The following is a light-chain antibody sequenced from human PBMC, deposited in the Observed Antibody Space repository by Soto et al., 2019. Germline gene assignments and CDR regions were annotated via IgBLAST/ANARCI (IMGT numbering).Light chain of an antibody. CDR2: GVS. CDR3: SLYTSSSTVA. Sequence: QSALTQPPSVSGSPGQSVTIPCTATSSDVGSYNRVSWYQQPPGTPPKLIIYGVSNRPSGVPDRFSGSKSGNTASLTISGLQAEDEADYYCSLYTSSSTVAFGGGTKLTVL. J-gene: IGLJ2*01. CDR1: SSDVGSYNR. V-gene: IGLV2-18*01.